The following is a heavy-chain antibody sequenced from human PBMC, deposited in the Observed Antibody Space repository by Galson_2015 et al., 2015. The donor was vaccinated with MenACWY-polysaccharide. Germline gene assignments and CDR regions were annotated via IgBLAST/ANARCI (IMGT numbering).Heavy chain of an antibody. CDR1: GDSVSTNNIG. CDR3: ARQRGWMSFDP. CDR2: TYHGSNWNY. J-gene: IGHJ5*02. Sequence: CAISGDSVSTNNIGWHWIRQSPSRGLEWLGRTYHGSNWNYDYAISVKSRITINPDTSKNQFSLHLNSVTPEDTAVYYCARQRGWMSFDPWGQGTLVTVSS. V-gene: IGHV6-1*01. D-gene: IGHD6-19*01.